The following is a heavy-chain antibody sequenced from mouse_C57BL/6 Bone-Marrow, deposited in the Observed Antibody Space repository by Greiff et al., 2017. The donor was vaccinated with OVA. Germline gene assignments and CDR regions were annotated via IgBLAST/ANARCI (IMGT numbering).Heavy chain of an antibody. CDR3: AREDDGYRAWFAY. D-gene: IGHD2-3*01. Sequence: QVQLKQPGAELVKPGASVKMSCKASGYTFTSYWITWVKQRPGQGLEWIGDIYPGSGSTNYNEKFKSKATLTVDTSSSTAYMQLSSLTSEDSAVYYCAREDDGYRAWFAYWGQGTLVTVSA. CDR2: IYPGSGST. CDR1: GYTFTSYW. J-gene: IGHJ3*01. V-gene: IGHV1-55*01.